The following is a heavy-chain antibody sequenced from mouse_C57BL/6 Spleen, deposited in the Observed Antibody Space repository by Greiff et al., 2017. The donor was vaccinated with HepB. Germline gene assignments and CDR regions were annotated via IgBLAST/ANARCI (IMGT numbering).Heavy chain of an antibody. CDR2: ISSGGSYT. V-gene: IGHV5-6*01. CDR1: GFTFSSYG. J-gene: IGHJ1*03. CDR3: ARQGTVGPHWYFDV. Sequence: VQLQQSGGDLVKPGGSLKLSCAASGFTFSSYGMSWVRQTPDKRLEWVATISSGGSYTYYPDSVKGRFTISRDNAKNTLYLQMSSLKSEDTAMYYWARQGTVGPHWYFDVWGTGTTVTVSS. D-gene: IGHD1-1*01.